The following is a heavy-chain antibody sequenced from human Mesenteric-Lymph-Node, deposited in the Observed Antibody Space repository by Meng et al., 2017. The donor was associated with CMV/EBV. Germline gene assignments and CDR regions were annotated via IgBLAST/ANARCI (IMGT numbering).Heavy chain of an antibody. D-gene: IGHD7-27*01. CDR3: ARELGPGSY. Sequence: ASVKVSCKASGYTFLNYNIHWVRQAPGQGLEWMGIMNPDGGGTTYAQKFQGRLNMTRDTSTSTAYMELNSLRSEDTAVYYCARELGPGSYWGQGTLVTVSS. CDR1: GYTFLNYN. CDR2: MNPDGGGT. V-gene: IGHV1-46*01. J-gene: IGHJ4*02.